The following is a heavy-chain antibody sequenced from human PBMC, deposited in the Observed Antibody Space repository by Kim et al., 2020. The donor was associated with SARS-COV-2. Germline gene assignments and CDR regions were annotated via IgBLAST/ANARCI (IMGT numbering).Heavy chain of an antibody. CDR1: GFTFSSYA. Sequence: GGSLRLSCAASGFTFSSYAMHWVRQAPGKGLEWVAVISYDGSNKYYADSVKGRFTISRDNSKNTLYLQMNSLRAEDTAVYYCARSNPLRYFDYWGQGTL. CDR3: ARSNPLRYFDY. D-gene: IGHD3-9*01. V-gene: IGHV3-30*04. CDR2: ISYDGSNK. J-gene: IGHJ4*02.